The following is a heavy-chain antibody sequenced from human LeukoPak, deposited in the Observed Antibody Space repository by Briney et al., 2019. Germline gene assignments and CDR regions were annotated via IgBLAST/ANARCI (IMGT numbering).Heavy chain of an antibody. Sequence: GGSLRLSCAASGFTFSSYWMSWVRQAPGKGLEWVANIKQDGSEKYYVDSVKGRFTISRDNAKNSLYLQMNSLRAEDTAAYYCARTEGGNWGYFDYWGQGNLVTVSS. CDR1: GFTFSSYW. V-gene: IGHV3-7*01. D-gene: IGHD4-23*01. CDR3: ARTEGGNWGYFDY. J-gene: IGHJ4*02. CDR2: IKQDGSEK.